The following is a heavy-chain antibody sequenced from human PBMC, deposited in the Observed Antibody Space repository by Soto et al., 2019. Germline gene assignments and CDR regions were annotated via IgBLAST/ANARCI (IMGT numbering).Heavy chain of an antibody. V-gene: IGHV3-30*03. D-gene: IGHD1-1*01. Sequence: QVQLVESGGGVVQPGRSLRLSCAASGFTFSSYGMHWVRQAPGKGLEWVAVISYDGSNKYYADSVKGRFTISRDNSKNTLYLQMNSLRAEDTAVYYCAEGNWNPDYWGQGTLVTVSS. J-gene: IGHJ4*02. CDR3: AEGNWNPDY. CDR1: GFTFSSYG. CDR2: ISYDGSNK.